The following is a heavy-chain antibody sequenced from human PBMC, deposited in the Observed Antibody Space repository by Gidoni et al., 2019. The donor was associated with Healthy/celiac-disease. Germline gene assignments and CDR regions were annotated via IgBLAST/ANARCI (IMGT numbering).Heavy chain of an antibody. CDR3: ARDTRVAVAGTHYGMDV. CDR1: GGPSSSGGYY. Sequence: QVQLQESGPGLVKPSQTLPLTCTVSGGPSSSGGYYWSWIRQHPGEGLEWIGYIYYSGSTYYSPSLKSRVTISVDTSKNQFSLKLSSVTAADAAVYYCARDTRVAVAGTHYGMDVWGQGTTVTVSS. CDR2: IYYSGST. J-gene: IGHJ6*02. D-gene: IGHD6-19*01. V-gene: IGHV4-31*03.